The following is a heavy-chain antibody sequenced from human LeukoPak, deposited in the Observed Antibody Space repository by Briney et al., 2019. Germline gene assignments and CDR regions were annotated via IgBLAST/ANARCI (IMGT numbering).Heavy chain of an antibody. V-gene: IGHV4-39*07. D-gene: IGHD6-13*01. CDR3: ARVGKVAAAGIDY. CDR1: GGSISSSSYY. J-gene: IGHJ4*02. CDR2: IYHSGST. Sequence: SETLSLTCTVSGGSISSSSYYWGWIRQPPGKGLEWIGSIYHSGSTYYNPSLKSRVTISVDTSKNQFSLKLSSVTAADTAVYYCARVGKVAAAGIDYWGQGTLVTVSS.